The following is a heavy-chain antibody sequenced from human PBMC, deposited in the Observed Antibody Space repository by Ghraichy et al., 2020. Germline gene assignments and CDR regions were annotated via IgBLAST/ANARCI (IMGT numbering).Heavy chain of an antibody. CDR2: ISSSSSYI. CDR1: GFTFSSYS. V-gene: IGHV3-21*01. D-gene: IGHD3-22*01. J-gene: IGHJ4*02. Sequence: GGSLRLSCAASGFTFSSYSMNWVRQAPGKGLEWVSSISSSSSYIYYADSVKGRFTISRDNAKNSLYLQMKSLRAEDTAVYYCAMGPWDSSGYYYRWGQGTLVTVSS. CDR3: AMGPWDSSGYYYR.